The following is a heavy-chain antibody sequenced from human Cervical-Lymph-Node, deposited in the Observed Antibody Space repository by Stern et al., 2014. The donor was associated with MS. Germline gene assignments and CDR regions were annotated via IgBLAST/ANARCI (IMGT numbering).Heavy chain of an antibody. CDR1: GGTFSSYA. D-gene: IGHD1-26*01. CDR2: IIPIFGPA. J-gene: IGHJ3*02. V-gene: IGHV1-69*06. CDR3: AREGGGRVGATKKPRAFDI. Sequence: VQLVQSGAEVKKPGSSVKVSCKASGGTFSSYAISWVRQAPGQGLEWMGGIIPIFGPATYAQKFQGRATITADKSTRTAYMELSSVRSEDAAVYYCAREGGGRVGATKKPRAFDIWGQGTMVTVSS.